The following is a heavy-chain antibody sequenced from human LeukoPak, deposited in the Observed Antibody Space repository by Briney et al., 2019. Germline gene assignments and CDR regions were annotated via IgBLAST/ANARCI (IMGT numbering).Heavy chain of an antibody. Sequence: SETLSLTCAVYGGSFSGYYWSWIRQPPGKGLEWIGEINHSGSTNYNPSLKSRVTISVDTSKNQFPLKLSSVTAADTAVYYCARDYDSSGYYGYWGQGTLVTVSS. CDR3: ARDYDSSGYYGY. V-gene: IGHV4-34*01. J-gene: IGHJ4*02. D-gene: IGHD3-22*01. CDR2: INHSGST. CDR1: GGSFSGYY.